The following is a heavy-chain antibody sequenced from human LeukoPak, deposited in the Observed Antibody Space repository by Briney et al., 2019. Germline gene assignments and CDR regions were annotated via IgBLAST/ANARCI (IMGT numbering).Heavy chain of an antibody. D-gene: IGHD5-24*01. CDR2: VNADNSNT. J-gene: IGHJ4*02. Sequence: GASVKVSCKASGFPFTSYAIHWVRQAPGQRLEWMGWVNADNSNTKYSQEFQGRVTMTTDTSTSTAYMELRSLRSDDTAMYYCARMEMATAIFDYWGQGTLVTVSS. CDR3: ARMEMATAIFDY. V-gene: IGHV1-3*01. CDR1: GFPFTSYA.